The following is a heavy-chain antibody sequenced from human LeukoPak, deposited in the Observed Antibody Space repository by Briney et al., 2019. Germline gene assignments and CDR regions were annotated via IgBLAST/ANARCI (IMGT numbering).Heavy chain of an antibody. CDR2: INHSGGT. CDR3: ARTILRYFDWRLDY. J-gene: IGHJ4*02. D-gene: IGHD3-9*01. CDR1: GGSFSGYY. Sequence: SETLSLTCAVYGGSFSGYYWSWIRQPPGKGLEWIGEINHSGGTNYNPSLKSRVTISVDTSKNQFSLKLSSVTAADTAVYYCARTILRYFDWRLDYWGQGTLVTVSS. V-gene: IGHV4-34*01.